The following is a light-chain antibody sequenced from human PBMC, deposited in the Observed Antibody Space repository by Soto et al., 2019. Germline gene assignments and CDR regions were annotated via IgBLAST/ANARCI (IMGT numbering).Light chain of an antibody. CDR2: DVT. CDR3: CSYAGTYTYV. CDR1: TSVVGDYNF. J-gene: IGLJ1*01. V-gene: IGLV2-11*01. Sequence: QSVLTQPRSVSGSPGQSVTISYTGTTSVVGDYNFVSWYQQHPGNAPKLMIYDVTKRPSGIPNRFSASKSGNTASLTISGLQAEDEADYYCCSYAGTYTYVFGTGTKVTVL.